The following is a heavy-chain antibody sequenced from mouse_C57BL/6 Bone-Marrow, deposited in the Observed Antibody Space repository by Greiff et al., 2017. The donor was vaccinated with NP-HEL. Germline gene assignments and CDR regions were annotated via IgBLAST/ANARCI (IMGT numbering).Heavy chain of an antibody. CDR1: GFSFNTYA. J-gene: IGHJ1*03. Sequence: EVQLVESGGGLVQPKGSLKLSCAASGFSFNTYAMNWVRQAPGKGLEWVARIRSKSNNYATYYADSVKDRFTISRDDSESMLYLQMNNLKTEDTAMYYCVSMITRYFDVWGTGTTVTVSS. D-gene: IGHD2-4*01. CDR2: IRSKSNNYAT. CDR3: VSMITRYFDV. V-gene: IGHV10-1*01.